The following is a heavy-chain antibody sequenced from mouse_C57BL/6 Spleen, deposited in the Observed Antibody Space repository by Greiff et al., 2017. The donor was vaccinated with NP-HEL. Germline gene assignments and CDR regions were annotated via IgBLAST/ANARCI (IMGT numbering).Heavy chain of an antibody. Sequence: VQLQQPGAELVKPGPSVKLSCKPSGYTFTSYWMHWVKQRPGQGLEWIGMIHPNSGRTNYNEKFKSKATMTVDKSSSTAYMQLSSLTSEDSAVYYCARRGTTVVATRGAMDYWGQGTSVTVSS. V-gene: IGHV1-64*01. CDR1: GYTFTSYW. D-gene: IGHD1-1*01. CDR3: ARRGTTVVATRGAMDY. CDR2: IHPNSGRT. J-gene: IGHJ4*01.